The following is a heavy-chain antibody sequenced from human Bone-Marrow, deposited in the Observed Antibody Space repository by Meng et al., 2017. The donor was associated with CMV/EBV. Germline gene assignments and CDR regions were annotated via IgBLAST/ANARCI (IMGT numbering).Heavy chain of an antibody. V-gene: IGHV2-70*20. D-gene: IGHD5-18*01. CDR3: ARTLLGYTNAAYYYYYGMAV. J-gene: IGHJ6*01. CDR2: IDWDDDK. Sequence: SGPTLVKPTQTLTLTCTFSGFSLSTSGMCVSWVRQPPGKALEWLALIDWDDDKYYSTSLKTRLTISKDTSKNQVVLTMTNMDPVDTATYYCARTLLGYTNAAYYYYYGMAVWGQGTTVTGSS. CDR1: GFSLSTSGMC.